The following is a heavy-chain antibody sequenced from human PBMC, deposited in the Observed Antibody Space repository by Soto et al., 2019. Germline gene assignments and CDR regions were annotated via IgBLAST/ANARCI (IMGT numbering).Heavy chain of an antibody. CDR1: GFTFSSYS. CDR3: ARETDHDY. J-gene: IGHJ4*02. CDR2: ISSSSSYI. V-gene: IGHV3-21*01. Sequence: GGSLRRSCAVSGFTFSSYSINWVRQAPGKGLEWVSSISSSSSYIYYADSVKGRFTISRDNAKNSLYLQMNSLRAEDTAVYYCARETDHDYWGQGTLVTVSS.